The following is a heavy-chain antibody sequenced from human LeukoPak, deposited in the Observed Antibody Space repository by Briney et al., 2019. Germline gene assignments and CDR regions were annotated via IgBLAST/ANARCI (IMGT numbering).Heavy chain of an antibody. CDR3: ARARIAAAGYYFDY. Sequence: PGGSLRLSCAASGFTVSSNYMSWVRQAPGKGLEWVSVIYSGGSTYYADSVKGRFTISRDNSKNTLYLQMNSLRAEDTAAYYCARARIAAAGYYFDYWGQGTLVTVSS. D-gene: IGHD6-13*01. CDR2: IYSGGST. V-gene: IGHV3-53*01. CDR1: GFTVSSNY. J-gene: IGHJ4*02.